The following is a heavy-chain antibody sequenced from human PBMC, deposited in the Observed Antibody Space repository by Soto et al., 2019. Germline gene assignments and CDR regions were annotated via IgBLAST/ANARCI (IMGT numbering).Heavy chain of an antibody. Sequence: SETLSLTCTVSGGSISSGVCYWSWIRQHPGKGLEWIGYIYYSGSTYYNPSLKSRVTISVDTSKNQFSLKLSSVTAADTAVYYCARDVVSYYGMDVWGQGTTVTVSS. CDR3: ARDVVSYYGMDV. CDR1: GGSISSGVCY. V-gene: IGHV4-31*03. CDR2: IYYSGST. J-gene: IGHJ6*02. D-gene: IGHD2-15*01.